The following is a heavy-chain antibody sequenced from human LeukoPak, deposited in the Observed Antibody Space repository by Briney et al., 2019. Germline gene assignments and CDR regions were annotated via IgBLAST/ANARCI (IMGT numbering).Heavy chain of an antibody. Sequence: QPGGSPRLSCAASGFTFSSYDMHWVRQATGKGLEWVSAIGTAGDTYYPGSVKGRFTISRENAKNSLYLQMNSLRAGDTAVYYCARDRNGGNTLLDWYFDLWGRGTLVTVSS. CDR1: GFTFSSYD. J-gene: IGHJ2*01. D-gene: IGHD2-15*01. CDR2: IGTAGDT. CDR3: ARDRNGGNTLLDWYFDL. V-gene: IGHV3-13*01.